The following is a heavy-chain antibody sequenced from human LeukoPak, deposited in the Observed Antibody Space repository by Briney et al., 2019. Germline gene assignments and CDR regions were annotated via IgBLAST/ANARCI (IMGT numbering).Heavy chain of an antibody. V-gene: IGHV3-21*01. J-gene: IGHJ4*02. CDR2: ISYSGPHM. Sequence: GGSLRLSCAASGFAFSRYSMNWVRQAPGRGLEWVSSISYSGPHMFYADSVRGRFTISRDNAENSLFLQMNSLRAEDTAVYFCASNDYRDEGIDSWGQGTLVTVSS. D-gene: IGHD4-17*01. CDR1: GFAFSRYS. CDR3: ASNDYRDEGIDS.